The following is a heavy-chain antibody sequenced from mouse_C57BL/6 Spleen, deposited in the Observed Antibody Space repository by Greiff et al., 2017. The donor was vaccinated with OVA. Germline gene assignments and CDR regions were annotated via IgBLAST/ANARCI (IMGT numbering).Heavy chain of an antibody. J-gene: IGHJ2*01. CDR3: TRWGKISGYGNYGYYFDY. V-gene: IGHV1-15*01. CDR1: GYTFTDYE. D-gene: IGHD2-10*02. Sequence: QVQLQQSGAELVRPGASVTLSCKASGYTFTDYEMHWVKQTPVHGLEWIGAIDPETGGTAYNQKFKGKAILTADKSSSTAYMELRRLTSEDSAVYYCTRWGKISGYGNYGYYFDYWGQGTTLTVSS. CDR2: IDPETGGT.